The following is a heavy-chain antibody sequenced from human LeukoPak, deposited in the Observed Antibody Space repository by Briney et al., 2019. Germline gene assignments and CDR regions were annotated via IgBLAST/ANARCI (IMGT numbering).Heavy chain of an antibody. V-gene: IGHV3-30*02. D-gene: IGHD2-21*01. Sequence: PGGSLRLSCAASGFDFSSYGMHWVRQAPGKGLEWVALIRYDGSNKYYADSVKGRVTISRDNSKNTLYLQMNSLRVEDTAVYFCAKVGSLGGDYFDYWGQGTLVTVSS. J-gene: IGHJ4*02. CDR3: AKVGSLGGDYFDY. CDR2: IRYDGSNK. CDR1: GFDFSSYG.